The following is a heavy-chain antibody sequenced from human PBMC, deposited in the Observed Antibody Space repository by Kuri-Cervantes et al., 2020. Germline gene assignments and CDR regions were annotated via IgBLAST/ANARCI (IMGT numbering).Heavy chain of an antibody. CDR1: GFIISDHY. CDR2: IDGSGGVI. V-gene: IGHV3-11*04. D-gene: IGHD2-21*02. J-gene: IGHJ3*02. Sequence: GGSLRLSCVASGFIISDHYMSWIRQAPGKGREWVSHIDGSGGVIEHADSVKGRFTISRDNARDSVYLQLNKLRVDDTAVYYCTTDIVVVTDISDVFHIWGQGTKVTVSS. CDR3: TTDIVVVTDISDVFHI.